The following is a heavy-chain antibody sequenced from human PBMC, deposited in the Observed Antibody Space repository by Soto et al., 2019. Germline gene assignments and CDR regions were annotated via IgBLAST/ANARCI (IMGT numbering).Heavy chain of an antibody. CDR3: ASRSDGYNAIRSFDY. J-gene: IGHJ4*02. V-gene: IGHV1-69*14. D-gene: IGHD5-12*01. Sequence: QVQLVQSGAAVKKPGSSVKVSCKASGSTFSSYAISWVRQAPGQGLEWMGGIIHIFGTANYAQKFQGRVTITAHKNTSAAYMELTSLRSEDTAVYYCASRSDGYNAIRSFDYWGQGTLVTFSS. CDR2: IIHIFGTA. CDR1: GSTFSSYA.